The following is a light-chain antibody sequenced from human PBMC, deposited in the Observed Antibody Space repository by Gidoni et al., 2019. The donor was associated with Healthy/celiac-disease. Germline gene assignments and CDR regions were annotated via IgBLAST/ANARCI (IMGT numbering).Light chain of an antibody. CDR1: QDISNY. V-gene: IGKV1-33*01. Sequence: DLHMTQSPSSLSASVGDRVTITCQASQDISNYLNWYQQKPGKAPKLLIYDASNLETGVPSRFSGSGSGTDFTFTISSLQPEAIATYYCQQYDNLPLTFGGGTKVEIK. J-gene: IGKJ4*01. CDR2: DAS. CDR3: QQYDNLPLT.